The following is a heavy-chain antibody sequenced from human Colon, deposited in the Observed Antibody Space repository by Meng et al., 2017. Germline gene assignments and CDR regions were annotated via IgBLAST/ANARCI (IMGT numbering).Heavy chain of an antibody. CDR1: GGSFSGYS. V-gene: IGHV4-34*01. J-gene: IGHJ4*02. Sequence: QVRLQLWGAGLLKPSETLSLTCAVYGGSFSGYSWSWIRQPPGKGLEWIGEINHTGNTSYNPSLKSRLTISVDTSKNQFSLNLSSVTAADTALYYCARSVRLGVAGKSGAYWGQGTLVTVSS. CDR3: ARSVRLGVAGKSGAY. CDR2: INHTGNT. D-gene: IGHD6-19*01.